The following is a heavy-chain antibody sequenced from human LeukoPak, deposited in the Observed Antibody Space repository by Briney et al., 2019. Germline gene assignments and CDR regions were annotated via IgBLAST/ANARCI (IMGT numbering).Heavy chain of an antibody. CDR1: GGSFRGHY. Sequence: PSETLSLTCAVYGGSFRGHYWNWIRQTPGKGLEWIGEINHSGSTNYNPSLKSRVTILVDTSKNQFSLKLSSVTAADTAVYYCARHVVKKVVRGVSGWFDPWGQGTLVTVSS. D-gene: IGHD3-10*01. CDR2: INHSGST. CDR3: ARHVVKKVVRGVSGWFDP. V-gene: IGHV4-34*01. J-gene: IGHJ5*02.